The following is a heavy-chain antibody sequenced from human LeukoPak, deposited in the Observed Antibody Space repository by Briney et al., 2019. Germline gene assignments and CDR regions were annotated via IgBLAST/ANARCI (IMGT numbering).Heavy chain of an antibody. V-gene: IGHV3-7*05. CDR2: IADDGSQK. D-gene: IGHD6-19*01. CDR1: GFTFSSHW. Sequence: PGGSLRLSCVASGFTFSSHWMIWGRQAPGKGLEYVANIADDGSQKYYVDSVRGRFTVSRDNAKTSLYLEMNSLRAEDTAVYYCARGDGNGWYAYWGQGVLVTVSS. CDR3: ARGDGNGWYAY. J-gene: IGHJ4*02.